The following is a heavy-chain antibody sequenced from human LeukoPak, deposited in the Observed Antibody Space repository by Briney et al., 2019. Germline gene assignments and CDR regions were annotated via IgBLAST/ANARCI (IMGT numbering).Heavy chain of an antibody. Sequence: QPGGSLRLSCAASGFTFSGSAMHWVRQASGKGLEWVGRIRSKANSYATAYAASVKGRFTISRDDSKNTAYLQMSSLKTEDTAVYYCTRRRIVGATSPLDYWGQGTLVTVSS. CDR3: TRRRIVGATSPLDY. CDR1: GFTFSGSA. J-gene: IGHJ4*02. D-gene: IGHD1-26*01. CDR2: IRSKANSYAT. V-gene: IGHV3-73*01.